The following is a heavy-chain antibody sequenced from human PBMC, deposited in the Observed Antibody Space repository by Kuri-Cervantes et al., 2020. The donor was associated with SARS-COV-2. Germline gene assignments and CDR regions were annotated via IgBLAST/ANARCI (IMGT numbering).Heavy chain of an antibody. J-gene: IGHJ4*02. D-gene: IGHD1-14*01. CDR3: ARDPRYLARGGGFDY. Sequence: ESLKISCAVYGGSFSGYYWSWIRQPPGKGLEWIGEINHSGSTNYNPSLKSRVTMSVDTSKNQFSLKLSSVTAADTAVYYCARDPRYLARGGGFDYWGQGTLVTVSS. CDR1: GGSFSGYY. CDR2: INHSGST. V-gene: IGHV4-34*01.